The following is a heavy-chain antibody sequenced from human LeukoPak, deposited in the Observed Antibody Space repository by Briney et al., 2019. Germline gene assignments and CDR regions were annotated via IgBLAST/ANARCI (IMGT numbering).Heavy chain of an antibody. CDR3: ARMALRGFDY. D-gene: IGHD1-7*01. V-gene: IGHV4-30-4*01. Sequence: SETLSLTCTVSGGSISSGDYYWSWIRQPPGKGLEWIGYIYYSGSTYYNPSLKSRVTISVDTPKNQFSLKLSSVTAADTAVYYCARMALRGFDYWGQGTLVTVSS. J-gene: IGHJ4*02. CDR1: GGSISSGDYY. CDR2: IYYSGST.